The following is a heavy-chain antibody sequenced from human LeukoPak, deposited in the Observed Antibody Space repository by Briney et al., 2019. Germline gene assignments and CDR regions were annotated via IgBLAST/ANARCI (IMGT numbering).Heavy chain of an antibody. CDR1: GFTFSNYA. V-gene: IGHV3-23*01. Sequence: PGGSLRLSCAASGFTFSNYAMSWVRQAPGKGLEWVSSTTNNATRTNYADSVKGRFSVSRDNSKNTLYLQVNSLRAEDTAVYYCAKGPAPYCSGGTCYSPYWYFDLWGRGTLVTVSS. CDR2: TTNNATRT. D-gene: IGHD2-15*01. CDR3: AKGPAPYCSGGTCYSPYWYFDL. J-gene: IGHJ2*01.